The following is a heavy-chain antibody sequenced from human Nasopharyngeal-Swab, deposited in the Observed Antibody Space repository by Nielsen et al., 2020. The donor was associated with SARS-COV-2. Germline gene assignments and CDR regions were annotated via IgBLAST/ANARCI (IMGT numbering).Heavy chain of an antibody. CDR3: ARQIYDFWSGYGLVYYYYMDV. Sequence: RQAPGKGLEWVGYIYYSGSTNYNPSLKSRVTISVDTSKNQFSLKLGSVTAADTAVYYCARQIYDFWSGYGLVYYYYMDVWGKGTTVTVPS. CDR2: IYYSGST. D-gene: IGHD3-3*01. V-gene: IGHV4-59*08. J-gene: IGHJ6*03.